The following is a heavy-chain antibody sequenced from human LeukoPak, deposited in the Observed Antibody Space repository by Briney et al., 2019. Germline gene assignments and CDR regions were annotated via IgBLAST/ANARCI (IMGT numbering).Heavy chain of an antibody. V-gene: IGHV4-59*01. CDR1: GGSFRGYY. Sequence: KPSETLSLTCAVYGGSFRGYYWSWIRQPPGKGLEWIGYVYYSGRTNYNPSLKGRVTMSADTSKNQFSLKLSSATAADTAVYYCARDPDPFSRLSVFDIWGQGTMVTVSS. CDR3: ARDPDPFSRLSVFDI. J-gene: IGHJ3*02. D-gene: IGHD3-16*02. CDR2: VYYSGRT.